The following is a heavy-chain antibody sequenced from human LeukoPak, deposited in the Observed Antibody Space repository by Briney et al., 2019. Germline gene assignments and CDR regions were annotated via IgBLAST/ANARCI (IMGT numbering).Heavy chain of an antibody. J-gene: IGHJ4*02. V-gene: IGHV1-69*13. Sequence: SVKVSCKASGGTFSSYAISWVRQAPGQGLEWMGGIIPIFGTANYAQKFQGRVTITADESTSTAYMELSRLRSEDTAVYYCARVVGYSYGSPYFDYWGQGTLVTVSS. CDR3: ARVVGYSYGSPYFDY. CDR2: IIPIFGTA. CDR1: GGTFSSYA. D-gene: IGHD5-18*01.